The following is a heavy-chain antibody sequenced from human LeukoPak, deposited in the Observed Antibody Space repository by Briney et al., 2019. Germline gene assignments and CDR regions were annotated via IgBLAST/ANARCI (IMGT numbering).Heavy chain of an antibody. CDR2: IYNNGRT. CDR1: GFTFSSNY. J-gene: IGHJ6*02. V-gene: IGHV3-53*01. Sequence: GGSLRLSCAASGFTFSSNYMSWVRQAPGKGLEWVSVIYNNGRTYYAASVMGRFTISRDNSKNTLYLQMNSLRVDDTAVYYCARDRSSGYGMDVWGQGTTVTVSS. CDR3: ARDRSSGYGMDV. D-gene: IGHD3-22*01.